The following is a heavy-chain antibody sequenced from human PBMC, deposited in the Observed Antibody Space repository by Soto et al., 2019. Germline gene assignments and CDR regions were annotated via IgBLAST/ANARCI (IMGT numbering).Heavy chain of an antibody. CDR3: VRERRGYIPDN. CDR2: ITYDGSNN. J-gene: IGHJ4*02. Sequence: QVHLVESGGGVVQPGRSLRLSCAASGFSFRNYAMHWVRQAPGKGLEWVALITYDGSNNYYADSLKGRFTISRDQSKDTLFLQMNSLRPVDTAVYYCVRERRGYIPDNWGQGTLVSVAS. V-gene: IGHV3-30-3*01. CDR1: GFSFRNYA. D-gene: IGHD6-13*01.